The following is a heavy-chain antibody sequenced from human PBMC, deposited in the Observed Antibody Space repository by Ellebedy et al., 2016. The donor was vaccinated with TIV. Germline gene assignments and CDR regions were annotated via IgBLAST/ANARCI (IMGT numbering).Heavy chain of an antibody. V-gene: IGHV3-11*01. CDR3: ARDVTGIRGFGY. CDR2: ISDSGSSI. J-gene: IGHJ4*02. Sequence: PGGSLRLSCAASGFAFSDYYMNWIRQAPGKGLEWLSYISDSGSSILYADSVGGRFTISRDNAKNSLYLEMNNLRADDTAVYYCARDVTGIRGFGYWGQGTLVTVSS. D-gene: IGHD7-27*01. CDR1: GFAFSDYY.